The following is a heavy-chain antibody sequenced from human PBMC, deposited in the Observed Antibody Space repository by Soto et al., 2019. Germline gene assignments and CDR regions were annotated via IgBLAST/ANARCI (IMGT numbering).Heavy chain of an antibody. V-gene: IGHV4-61*01. CDR3: ARVLVGATHYYGMDV. J-gene: IGHJ6*02. Sequence: KTSETLSLTCTVSGGSVSSGSYYWSWIRQPPGKGLEWIGYIYYSGSTNYNPSLKSRVTISVDTSKNQFSLKLSSVTAADTAVYYCARVLVGATHYYGMDVWGQGTTVTVSS. CDR1: GGSVSSGSYY. CDR2: IYYSGST. D-gene: IGHD1-26*01.